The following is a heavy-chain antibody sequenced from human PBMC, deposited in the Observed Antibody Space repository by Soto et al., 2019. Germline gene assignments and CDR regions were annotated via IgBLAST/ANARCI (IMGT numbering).Heavy chain of an antibody. CDR2: IYYSGST. J-gene: IGHJ4*02. CDR3: ATSYDFWNGDPYYFDY. D-gene: IGHD3-3*01. CDR1: GSSISSYY. Sequence: SETLSLTCTVSGSSISSYYWSWIRQPPGKGLEWIGYIYYSGSTNYNPSLKSRVTISVDTSKNQFSLKLSSVTAADTAVYYCATSYDFWNGDPYYFDYWGQGTLVTVSS. V-gene: IGHV4-59*01.